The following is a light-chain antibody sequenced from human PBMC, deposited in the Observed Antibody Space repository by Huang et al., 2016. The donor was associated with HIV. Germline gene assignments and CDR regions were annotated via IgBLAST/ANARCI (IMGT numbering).Light chain of an antibody. CDR1: QSISSW. J-gene: IGKJ2*01. CDR3: QQYNSYST. Sequence: DIQMTQSPSTLSASVGDRVTITCRARQSISSWLAWYQQKPGKAPKLLIYEASSLQSGVPSRISGSGSGTEFTLTISSLQPDDSATYYCQQYNSYSTFGQGTKLQIK. CDR2: EAS. V-gene: IGKV1-5*03.